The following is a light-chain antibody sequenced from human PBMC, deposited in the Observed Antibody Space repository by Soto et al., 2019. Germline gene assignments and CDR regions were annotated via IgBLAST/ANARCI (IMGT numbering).Light chain of an antibody. J-gene: IGLJ2*01. CDR1: SGHSSYA. V-gene: IGLV4-69*01. Sequence: QPVLTQSPSASASXGASVKLTCTLSSGHSSYAIAWHQQQPEKGPRYLMKLNSDGSHSKGDGIPDRFSGSSSGAERYLTISSLQSEDEADYYCQTWGTGIRVFGGGTKLTVL. CDR2: LNSDGSH. CDR3: QTWGTGIRV.